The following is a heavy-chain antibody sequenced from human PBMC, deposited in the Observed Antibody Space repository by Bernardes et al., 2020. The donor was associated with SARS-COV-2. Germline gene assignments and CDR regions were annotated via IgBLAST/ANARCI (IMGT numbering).Heavy chain of an antibody. CDR2: ISGSGGST. V-gene: IGHV3-23*01. J-gene: IGHJ6*02. CDR1: GFTFSSYA. D-gene: IGHD3-3*01. CDR3: AKGGLDLGAYYDFWVGGLICHYYVYGMDV. Sequence: GWSLRLSCAASGFTFSSYAMRWVRQAPGKGLEWVSDISGSGGSTYYADSVKGRFTISRDNSKNTLYLQMNSLRAEDTAVYYCAKGGLDLGAYYDFWVGGLICHYYVYGMDVWGQGTTVTVSS.